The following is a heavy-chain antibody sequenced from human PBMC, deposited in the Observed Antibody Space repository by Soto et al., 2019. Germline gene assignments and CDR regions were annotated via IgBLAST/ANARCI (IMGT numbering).Heavy chain of an antibody. D-gene: IGHD1-26*01. CDR1: GGSISSSSYY. V-gene: IGHV4-39*01. CDR3: ARSPGNRRSVGATTFDY. Sequence: QLQLQESGPGLVKPSETLSLTCTVSGGSISSSSYYWGWIRQPPGKGLEWIGSIYYSGSAYYNPSLKSRVTRSVDTSKNQFSLKLSSVTAADTAVYYCARSPGNRRSVGATTFDYWGQGTLVTVSS. J-gene: IGHJ4*02. CDR2: IYYSGSA.